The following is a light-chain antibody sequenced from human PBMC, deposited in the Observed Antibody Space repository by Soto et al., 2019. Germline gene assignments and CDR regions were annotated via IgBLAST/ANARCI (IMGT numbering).Light chain of an antibody. J-gene: IGKJ4*01. Sequence: EIVLTQSPGTLSLSPGERATLSCRASQSVSSSYLAWYQQKPGQAPRLLIYGASSRATGIPDRFSGSGSVTDFALTISRREPEDFAVYYCQQYGSSPHLTFGGGTKVEIK. V-gene: IGKV3-20*01. CDR2: GAS. CDR1: QSVSSSY. CDR3: QQYGSSPHLT.